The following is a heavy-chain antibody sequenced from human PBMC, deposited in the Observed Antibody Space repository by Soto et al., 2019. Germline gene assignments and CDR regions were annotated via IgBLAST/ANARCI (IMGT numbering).Heavy chain of an antibody. D-gene: IGHD3-3*01. J-gene: IGHJ4*02. Sequence: SVKVSCKASGGTFSSYAISWVRQAPGRGLEWMGGIIPIFGTANYAQKFQGRVTITADESTSTAYMELSSLRSEDTAVYYCARDRITIFGVSRLYFDYWGQRXLVTVPS. CDR1: GGTFSSYA. V-gene: IGHV1-69*13. CDR3: ARDRITIFGVSRLYFDY. CDR2: IIPIFGTA.